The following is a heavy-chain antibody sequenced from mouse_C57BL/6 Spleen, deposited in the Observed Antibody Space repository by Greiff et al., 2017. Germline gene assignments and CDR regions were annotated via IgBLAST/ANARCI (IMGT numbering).Heavy chain of an antibody. CDR2: IYPGSGST. Sequence: QVQLQQPGAELVKPGASVKMSCKASGYTFTGYWITWVKQRPGQGLEWIGDIYPGSGSTNYNEKFKSKATLTVDTSSSTAYMQLSSLTSEDSAVYYCARGGTGKSVYFDYWGQGTTLTVSS. J-gene: IGHJ2*01. CDR3: ARGGTGKSVYFDY. V-gene: IGHV1-55*01. CDR1: GYTFTGYW. D-gene: IGHD4-1*01.